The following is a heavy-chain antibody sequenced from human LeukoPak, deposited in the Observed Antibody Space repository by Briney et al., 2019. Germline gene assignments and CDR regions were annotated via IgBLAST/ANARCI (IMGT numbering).Heavy chain of an antibody. CDR1: GFTFSSYA. Sequence: GRSLRLSCAASGFTFSSYAMHWVRQAPGKGLEWVAVISYDGSNKYYADSVKGRFTISRDNSKNSLYLQMNSLRVEDTAVYYCARRPTVGTTLFDYWGQGTLVTVSS. J-gene: IGHJ4*02. CDR2: ISYDGSNK. V-gene: IGHV3-30-3*01. CDR3: ARRPTVGTTLFDY. D-gene: IGHD1-26*01.